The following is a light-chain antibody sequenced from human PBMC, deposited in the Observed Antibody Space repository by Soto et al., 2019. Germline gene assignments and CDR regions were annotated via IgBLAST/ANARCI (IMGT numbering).Light chain of an antibody. CDR3: QQYKNWPIT. Sequence: EIVLTQSPGTLSLSPGERATLSCRASQSISSSYLAWYQQKPGQAPRLLIYGASTRATGIPARFSGSGSGTEFTLTISSLQSEDFEVYYCQQYKNWPITFGQGTRLEIK. J-gene: IGKJ5*01. V-gene: IGKV3-15*01. CDR1: QSISSSY. CDR2: GAS.